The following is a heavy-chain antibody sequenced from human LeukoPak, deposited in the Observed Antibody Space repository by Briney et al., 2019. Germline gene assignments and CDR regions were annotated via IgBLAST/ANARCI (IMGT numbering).Heavy chain of an antibody. CDR1: GFTFSDYG. J-gene: IGHJ6*02. CDR3: ARKRGSGNYYFYGMDI. Sequence: GGSLRLSCVASGFTFSDYGIHWVRQAPGRGLEWVSVIWYDGSKKFYADSVKGRFTISRNNSKNTLFLEMNSLRVEDTAMYYCARKRGSGNYYFYGMDIWAKGPRSPSP. D-gene: IGHD5-24*01. V-gene: IGHV3-33*01. CDR2: IWYDGSKK.